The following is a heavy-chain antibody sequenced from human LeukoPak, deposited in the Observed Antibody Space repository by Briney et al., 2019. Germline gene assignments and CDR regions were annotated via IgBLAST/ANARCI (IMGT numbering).Heavy chain of an antibody. CDR1: GFTLSSYE. CDR3: AKAPVTTCSGAYCYPFDY. CDR2: ISSSGSSI. J-gene: IGHJ4*02. V-gene: IGHV3-48*03. Sequence: GGSLRLSCAASGFTLSSYEMNWVRQAPGRGLEWVSYISSSGSSIYYADSVKGRFTISRDSSKNTLYLQMNRLRAEDAAVYYCAKAPVTTCSGAYCYPFDYWGQGTLVTVSS. D-gene: IGHD2-21*01.